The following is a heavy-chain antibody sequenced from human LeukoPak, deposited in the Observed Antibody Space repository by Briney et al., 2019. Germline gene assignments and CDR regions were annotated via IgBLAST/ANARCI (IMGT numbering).Heavy chain of an antibody. CDR2: ISSSSSYI. J-gene: IGHJ4*02. V-gene: IGHV3-21*01. Sequence: GGSLRLSCAASGFTFSSYSMNWVRQAPGKGLEWVSSISSSSSYIYYADSVKGRFTISRDNAKNSLYLQMNSLRAEDTAVYYCARDVPIVRATQAVHYWGQGTLVTVSS. CDR1: GFTFSSYS. CDR3: ARDVPIVRATQAVHY. D-gene: IGHD1-26*01.